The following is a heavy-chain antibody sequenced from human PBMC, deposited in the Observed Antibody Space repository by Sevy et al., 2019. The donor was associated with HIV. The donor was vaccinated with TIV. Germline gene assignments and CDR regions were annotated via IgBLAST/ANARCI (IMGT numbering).Heavy chain of an antibody. Sequence: GGSLRLSCAASGFGLSNYAMSWVSQAPGKGLEWISTKTGSAGVTYYADSVKGRFTISRDNSKNTLFLQMNSLRAEDTALYYCAKGRIPSIGTLGPFDSWGQGTLVTVSS. CDR2: KTGSAGVT. CDR3: AKGRIPSIGTLGPFDS. J-gene: IGHJ4*02. V-gene: IGHV3-23*01. CDR1: GFGLSNYA. D-gene: IGHD6-6*01.